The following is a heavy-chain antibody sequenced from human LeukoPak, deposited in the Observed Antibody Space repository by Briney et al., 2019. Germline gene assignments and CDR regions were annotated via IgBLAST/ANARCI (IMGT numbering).Heavy chain of an antibody. CDR3: ARDRTRNYYYYYMDV. CDR1: GGSISSYY. J-gene: IGHJ6*03. CDR2: IYTSGST. V-gene: IGHV4-4*07. Sequence: PSETLSLTCTVSGGSISSYYWSWIRQPAGKGLEWIGRIYTSGSTNYNPSLKSRVTMSVDTSKNQFSLKLSSVTAADTAVYYCARDRTRNYYYYYMDVWGKGTTVTISS.